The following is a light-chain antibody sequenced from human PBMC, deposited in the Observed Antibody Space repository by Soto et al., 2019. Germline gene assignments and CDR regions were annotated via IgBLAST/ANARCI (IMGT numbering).Light chain of an antibody. Sequence: EVVLTQSPGTLSLSPGERATLSCRASQNIRGNELAWYQQKPGQAPRLLIYRGSSRATGIPDRFSGRGSGTHLTLTISRLEPEDFAVYYCQDYGTSAPWTFGQGTKVEIK. J-gene: IGKJ1*01. V-gene: IGKV3-20*01. CDR2: RGS. CDR1: QNIRGNE. CDR3: QDYGTSAPWT.